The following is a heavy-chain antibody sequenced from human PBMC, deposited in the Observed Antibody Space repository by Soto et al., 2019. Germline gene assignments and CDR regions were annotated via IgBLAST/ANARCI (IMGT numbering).Heavy chain of an antibody. CDR2: IIPIFGTA. V-gene: IGHV1-69*13. Sequence: SVKVSCQASGGTFSSYAISWVRQAPGQGLEWMGGIIPIFGTANYSQKFQGRVTITGDASASTAYMELSSLRSEDTAVYYCARSLAVPAAGNFDYWGQGTLVTVSS. CDR3: ARSLAVPAAGNFDY. D-gene: IGHD6-13*01. J-gene: IGHJ4*02. CDR1: GGTFSSYA.